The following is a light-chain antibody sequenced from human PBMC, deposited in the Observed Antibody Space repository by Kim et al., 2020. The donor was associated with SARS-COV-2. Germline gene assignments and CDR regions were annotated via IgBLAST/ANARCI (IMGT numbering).Light chain of an antibody. CDR1: QSISSC. V-gene: IGKV1-12*01. J-gene: IGKJ1*01. CDR3: QHFSILPPT. Sequence: ASVGDRITITCRASQSISSCLAWYQQKPGEAPKLLIYAASTLQGVAPSRFSGSGSGTHFTLTISSLQPEDFATYYCQHFSILPPTFGRGTKVDIK. CDR2: AAS.